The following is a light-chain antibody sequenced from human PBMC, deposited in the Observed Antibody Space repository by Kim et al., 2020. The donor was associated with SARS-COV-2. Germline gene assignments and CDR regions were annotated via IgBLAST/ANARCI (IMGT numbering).Light chain of an antibody. CDR2: DAS. CDR1: QSVSSY. Sequence: LSPGERATLSCRASQSVSSYLAWYQQKPGQAPRILIYDASNRATGIPARFSGSGSGTDFTLTISSLEPEDFAVYYCQQRSNWPLTFGGGTKVDIK. J-gene: IGKJ4*01. V-gene: IGKV3-11*01. CDR3: QQRSNWPLT.